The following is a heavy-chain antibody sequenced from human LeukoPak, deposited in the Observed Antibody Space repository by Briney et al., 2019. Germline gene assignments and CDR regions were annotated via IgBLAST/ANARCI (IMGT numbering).Heavy chain of an antibody. CDR3: ARQDISLDD. Sequence: GGSLRLSCAASGFSVSNTYMSWVRQAPGKGLVWVSVIYSGDSGVSTYYADSVKGRFTISRHNSKNTLYLQMSSLRPEDTALYFCARQDISLDDWDQGTLVTVSS. D-gene: IGHD3-3*02. V-gene: IGHV3-53*04. J-gene: IGHJ4*02. CDR1: GFSVSNTY. CDR2: IYSGDSGVST.